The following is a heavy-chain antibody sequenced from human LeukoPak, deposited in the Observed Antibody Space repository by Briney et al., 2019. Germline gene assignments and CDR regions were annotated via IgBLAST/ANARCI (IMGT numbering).Heavy chain of an antibody. CDR3: AKDGQEQWLPQGRFDP. J-gene: IGHJ5*02. CDR2: INNDGSST. D-gene: IGHD6-19*01. Sequence: GGSLRLSCAASGFTFSSYWMHWVRQAPGKGPVWVSRINNDGSSTTYADSVKGRFTISRDDAKNTLYLQMNSLRAEDTALYYCAKDGQEQWLPQGRFDPWGQGTLVTVSS. V-gene: IGHV3-74*01. CDR1: GFTFSSYW.